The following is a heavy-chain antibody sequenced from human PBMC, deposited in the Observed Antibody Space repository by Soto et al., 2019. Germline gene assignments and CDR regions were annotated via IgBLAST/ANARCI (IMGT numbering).Heavy chain of an antibody. D-gene: IGHD3-9*01. CDR1: GCSINISGRS. J-gene: IGHJ4*02. CDR3: ARARYYDWCFGL. Sequence: SETLSVTCTVSGCSINISGRSWGWVRHSPGKCLDCIVYSYHSCSSYYNPSRQSRVTISFYRSKAHFYLTLTSVTAADTAVYFCARARYYDWCFGLWGLGTPVTLSS. CDR2: SYHSCSS. V-gene: IGHV4-30-2*06.